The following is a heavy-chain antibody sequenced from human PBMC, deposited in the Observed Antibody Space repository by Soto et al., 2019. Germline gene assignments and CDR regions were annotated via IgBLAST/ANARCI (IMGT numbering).Heavy chain of an antibody. CDR2: IRSKANSYAT. D-gene: IGHD1-26*01. CDR3: TTTQLLAAFDI. J-gene: IGHJ3*02. V-gene: IGHV3-73*02. CDR1: GFTFSGSA. Sequence: EVQLVESGGGLVQPGGSLKLSCAASGFTFSGSAMHWVRQASGKGLEWVGRIRSKANSYATAYAASVKGRFTISRDDSKNTAYLQMNSLKTEDTAVYYCTTTQLLAAFDIWGQGTMVTVSS.